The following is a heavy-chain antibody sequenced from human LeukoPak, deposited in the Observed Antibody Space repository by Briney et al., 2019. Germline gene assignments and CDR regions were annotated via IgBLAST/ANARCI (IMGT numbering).Heavy chain of an antibody. Sequence: PSETLSLTCTVSGGSISSSSYYWGWIRQPPGKGLEWIGSIYYSGSTYYNPSLKSRVTISVDTSKNQFSLKLSSVTAADTAVYYCARVGVLDGSSPVFYGMDVWGQGTTVTVSS. V-gene: IGHV4-39*01. J-gene: IGHJ6*02. CDR1: GGSISSSSYY. CDR2: IYYSGST. CDR3: ARVGVLDGSSPVFYGMDV. D-gene: IGHD6-13*01.